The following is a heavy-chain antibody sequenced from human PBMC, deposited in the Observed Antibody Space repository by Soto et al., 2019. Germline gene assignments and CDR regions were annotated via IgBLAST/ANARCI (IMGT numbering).Heavy chain of an antibody. CDR2: IRYDGTEK. J-gene: IGHJ4*02. Sequence: QVQLVESGGGVVQPGTSLRLSCAASGFIFSSFALHWVRQAPGKGLEWVAVIRYDGTEKYNGDSVKGRFTISRDNSKNTVYLEMTSLKAEDTAVYYCARDFTQVGPLDFWGQGTLVTVSS. D-gene: IGHD1-26*01. CDR3: ARDFTQVGPLDF. V-gene: IGHV3-33*01. CDR1: GFIFSSFA.